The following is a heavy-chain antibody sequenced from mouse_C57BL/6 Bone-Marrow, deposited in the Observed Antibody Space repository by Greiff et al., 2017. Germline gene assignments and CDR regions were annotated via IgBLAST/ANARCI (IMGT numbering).Heavy chain of an antibody. J-gene: IGHJ4*01. Sequence: EVQLQQSGPVLVKPGASVKMSCKASGYTFTDYYMNWVKQSHGKSLEWIGVINPYNGGTSYNQKFKGKATLTVDKSSSTAYMELNSLTSADSAVYYCARWGQLKLHYCAMDYWGQGTSVTVSS. CDR3: ARWGQLKLHYCAMDY. CDR1: GYTFTDYY. D-gene: IGHD3-2*02. CDR2: INPYNGGT. V-gene: IGHV1-19*01.